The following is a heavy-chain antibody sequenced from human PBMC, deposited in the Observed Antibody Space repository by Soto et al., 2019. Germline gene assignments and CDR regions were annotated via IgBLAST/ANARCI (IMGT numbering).Heavy chain of an antibody. CDR1: GFTFSSYW. D-gene: IGHD2-2*01. V-gene: IGHV3-74*01. CDR3: ARDRGVVVPAAPHNWFDP. J-gene: IGHJ5*02. Sequence: PVGSLRLSCAASGFTFSSYWMHWVRQAPGKGLVWVSRINSDGSSTSYADSVKGRFTISRDNAKNTLYLQMNSLRAEDTAVYYCARDRGVVVPAAPHNWFDPWGQGTLVTVSS. CDR2: INSDGSST.